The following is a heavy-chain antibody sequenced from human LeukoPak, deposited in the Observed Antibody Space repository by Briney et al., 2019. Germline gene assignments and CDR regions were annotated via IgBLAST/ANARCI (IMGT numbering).Heavy chain of an antibody. CDR2: FSGSGGST. J-gene: IGHJ4*02. CDR1: GFTFNSYA. CDR3: AKSDYYDSSGYYKYYFDY. V-gene: IGHV3-23*01. Sequence: PGGSLRLSCAASGFTFNSYAMSWVRQAPGKGLEWVSAFSGSGGSTYYADSVKGRFTISRDNSKNTLYLQMNSLRAEDTAVYYCAKSDYYDSSGYYKYYFDYWGQGTLVTVSS. D-gene: IGHD3-22*01.